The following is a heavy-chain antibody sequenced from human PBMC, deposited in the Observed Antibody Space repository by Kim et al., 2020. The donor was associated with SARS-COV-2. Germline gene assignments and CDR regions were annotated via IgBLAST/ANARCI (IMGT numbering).Heavy chain of an antibody. J-gene: IGHJ4*02. D-gene: IGHD3-22*01. Sequence: YAQKHQGRVTMTTETSTSTAYMELRSLRSDDTAVYYCARDFGGYWEYFDYWGQGTLVTVSS. CDR3: ARDFGGYWEYFDY. V-gene: IGHV1-18*01.